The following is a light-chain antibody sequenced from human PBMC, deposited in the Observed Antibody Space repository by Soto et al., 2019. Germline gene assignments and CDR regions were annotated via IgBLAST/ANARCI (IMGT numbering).Light chain of an antibody. Sequence: QSVLTQPASVSGSPGQSITIPCTGSSSDVGAYDYVSWYQQHPGKAPKLMIYHVTYRPSGVSYRFSGSKSGNTASLTISGLQAEDEADYYCISYTTSGAYVFGTGTKVTVL. V-gene: IGLV2-14*01. CDR1: SSDVGAYDY. CDR3: ISYTTSGAYV. CDR2: HVT. J-gene: IGLJ1*01.